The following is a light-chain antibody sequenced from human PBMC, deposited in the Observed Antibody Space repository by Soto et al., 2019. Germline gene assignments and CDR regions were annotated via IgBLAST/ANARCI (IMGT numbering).Light chain of an antibody. CDR3: QSYDSSNYVV. CDR2: EDN. Sequence: NFMLTQPHSVSESPGKTVTISCTRSSGSIASNYVQWYQQRPGSAPTTVIYEDNQRPSGVPDRFSGSIDSSSNSASLTISGLKTEDEADYYSQSYDSSNYVVFGGGTQLTVL. V-gene: IGLV6-57*04. CDR1: SGSIASNY. J-gene: IGLJ2*01.